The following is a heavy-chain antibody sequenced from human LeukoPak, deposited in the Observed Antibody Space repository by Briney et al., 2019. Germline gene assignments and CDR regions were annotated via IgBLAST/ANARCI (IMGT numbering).Heavy chain of an antibody. CDR2: TYYRSKWSN. CDR3: TREAVAGFNY. Sequence: SQTLSLTCAISGDRVSSNSATWSWIRQSPSRGLEWLGRTYYRSKWSNDYAVSVKSRITINPDTSKNQFSLQLNSVTPEDTAVYFCTREAVAGFNYWGQGTLVTVSS. D-gene: IGHD6-19*01. V-gene: IGHV6-1*01. J-gene: IGHJ4*02. CDR1: GDRVSSNSAT.